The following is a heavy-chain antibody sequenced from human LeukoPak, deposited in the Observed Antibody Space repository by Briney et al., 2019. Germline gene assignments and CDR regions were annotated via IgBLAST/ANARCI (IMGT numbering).Heavy chain of an antibody. J-gene: IGHJ4*02. CDR1: GFTVSSYA. D-gene: IGHD6-19*01. CDR2: ISGSGGST. V-gene: IGHV3-23*01. CDR3: AKDLAQQWLIVFDY. Sequence: PGGSLRLSCAASGFTVSSYAMGWVRQAPGKGLEWVSAISGSGGSTYYADSVKGRFTISRDNSKNTLYLQMNSLRAEDTAVYYCAKDLAQQWLIVFDYWAREPWSPSPQ.